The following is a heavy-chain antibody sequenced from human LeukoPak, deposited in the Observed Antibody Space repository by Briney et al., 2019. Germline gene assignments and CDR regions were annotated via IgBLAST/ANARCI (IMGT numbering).Heavy chain of an antibody. CDR2: ITPYTNNT. V-gene: IGHV1-18*01. CDR1: VYTFTSYI. J-gene: IGHJ4*02. Sequence: GASVKVSCTSSVYTFTSYIINWVRQAPGQGPEWMGWITPYTNNTNSAQKFQGRVTMTTDTSTSTAYMELMNLRSDDTAVYYCARSAGYSYGGDFDYWGQGTLVTVSP. CDR3: ARSAGYSYGGDFDY. D-gene: IGHD5-18*01.